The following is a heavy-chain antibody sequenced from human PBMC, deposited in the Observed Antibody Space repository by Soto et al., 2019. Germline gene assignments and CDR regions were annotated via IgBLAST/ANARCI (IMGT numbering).Heavy chain of an antibody. CDR2: ISSSGTT. CDR1: GGSMNNYY. J-gene: IGHJ3*01. Sequence: SETLSLTCTVSGGSMNNYYWTWIRQTPGKGLEGVQYISSSGTTHYSPSLKSRVTISIDTSESHVSLKLSSLTATDPALFYFGGGYCYGSSGLALDLWGQGTTVTV. CDR3: GGGYCYGSSGLALDL. V-gene: IGHV4-59*12. D-gene: IGHD5-18*01.